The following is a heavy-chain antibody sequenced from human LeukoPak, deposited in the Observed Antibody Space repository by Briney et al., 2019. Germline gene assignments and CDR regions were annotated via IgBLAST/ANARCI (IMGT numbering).Heavy chain of an antibody. D-gene: IGHD2-2*01. Sequence: SETLSLTCTVSGGSISSSSYYWGWTRQPPGKGLEWIGSIYYSGSTYYNPSLKSRVTISVDTSKNQFSLKLSSVTAADTAVYYCARHYRDIVVVPAAFDIWGQGTMVTVSS. CDR3: ARHYRDIVVVPAAFDI. CDR1: GGSISSSSYY. J-gene: IGHJ3*02. CDR2: IYYSGST. V-gene: IGHV4-39*01.